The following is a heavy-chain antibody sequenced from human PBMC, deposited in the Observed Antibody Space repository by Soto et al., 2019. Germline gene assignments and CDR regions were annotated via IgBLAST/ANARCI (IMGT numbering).Heavy chain of an antibody. Sequence: GGSLRLSCAASGFTFSSYSMNWVRQAPGKGLEWVSSISSSSSYIYYADAVKGRFTISRDNAKNSLYLQMNSLRAEDKAVYYCARVSPDAFDIWCQGSMVTVSS. CDR2: ISSSSSYI. J-gene: IGHJ3*02. V-gene: IGHV3-21*01. CDR1: GFTFSSYS. CDR3: ARVSPDAFDI.